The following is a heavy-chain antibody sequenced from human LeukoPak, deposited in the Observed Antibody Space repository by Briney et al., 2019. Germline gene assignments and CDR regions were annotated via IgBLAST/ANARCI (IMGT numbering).Heavy chain of an antibody. CDR2: ISYDGSNK. V-gene: IGHV3-30*18. CDR3: AKDREAAGRYYMDV. CDR1: GFTFSSYG. Sequence: PGGSLRLSCAVSGFTFSSYGMHWVRQAPGKGLEWVAVISYDGSNKYYADSVKGRFTISRDNSKNTLYLQMNSLRAEDTAVYYCAKDREAAGRYYMDVWGKGTTVTVSS. D-gene: IGHD6-13*01. J-gene: IGHJ6*03.